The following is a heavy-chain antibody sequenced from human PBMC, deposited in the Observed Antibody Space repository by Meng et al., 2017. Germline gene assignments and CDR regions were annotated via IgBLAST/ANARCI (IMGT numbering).Heavy chain of an antibody. V-gene: IGHV1-18*01. D-gene: IGHD1-1*01. CDR1: AHSLSSDR. CDR3: ATRGNPYLDC. J-gene: IGHJ4*02. CDR2: IKANNRHT. Sequence: LVQCGARAETPAALLKLSCNPPAHSLSSDRVARVPQAPVQGLEVIGWIKANNRHTDYAQKFLGRVTQTTDTSTNTGYLELRSLTSDDTAVYYSATRGNPYLDCCCQGTLVTVSS.